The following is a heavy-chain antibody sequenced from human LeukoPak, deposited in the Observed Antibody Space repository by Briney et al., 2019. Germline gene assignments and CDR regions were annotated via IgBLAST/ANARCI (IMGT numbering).Heavy chain of an antibody. V-gene: IGHV3-74*01. D-gene: IGHD2-15*01. CDR3: ARDVGYGMDV. Sequence: PGGSLRLSCAASGFTFSSHWTHWVRQAPGKGLVWVSHINSDGSYTSYADCVKGRFTISRDNAKNTLYLQMNSLRAEDTAVYYCARDVGYGMDVWGKGTTVTVSS. CDR2: INSDGSYT. J-gene: IGHJ6*04. CDR1: GFTFSSHW.